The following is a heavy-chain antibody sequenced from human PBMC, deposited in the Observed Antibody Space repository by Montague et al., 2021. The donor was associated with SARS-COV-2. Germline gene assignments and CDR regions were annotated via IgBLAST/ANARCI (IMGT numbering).Heavy chain of an antibody. J-gene: IGHJ4*02. V-gene: IGHV3-30*03. Sequence: SLRLSCAASGFALGGHSVHWVRQAPGRGLVWLGDISHDGTIDDYADPVKGRFAISRDHAENTVYLQMNGLRVEDTAVYYCARDAYQAAWYFDLWGRGTLVTVSS. CDR3: ARDAYQAAWYFDL. CDR2: ISHDGTID. CDR1: GFALGGHS. D-gene: IGHD2-2*01.